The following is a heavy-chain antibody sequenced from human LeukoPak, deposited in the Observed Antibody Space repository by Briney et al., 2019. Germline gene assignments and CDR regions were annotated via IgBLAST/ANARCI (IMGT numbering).Heavy chain of an antibody. D-gene: IGHD2-15*01. CDR2: ISSSSYI. CDR1: GFTFSSYS. J-gene: IGHJ4*02. V-gene: IGHV3-21*01. CDR3: ARASLLYCSGGSCRRHFDY. Sequence: PGGSLRLSCAASGFTFSSYSMNWVRQAPGKGLEWVSSISSSSYIYYADSVKGRFTISRDNAKNSLYLQMNSLRAEDTAVYYCARASLLYCSGGSCRRHFDYWGQGTLVTVSS.